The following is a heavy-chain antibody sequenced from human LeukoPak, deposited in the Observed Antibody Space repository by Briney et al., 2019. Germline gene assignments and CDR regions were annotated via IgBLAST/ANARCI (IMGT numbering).Heavy chain of an antibody. CDR1: GDSLTSGSRY. J-gene: IGHJ6*03. D-gene: IGHD4-17*01. Sequence: SQTLSLTCTVSGDSLTSGSRYWSWIRQPAGKGLEWIGHFYSSTRTTYNPSLESRVTISGDTAKNQFSLKLDSVTAADTAVYFWPRCMSERDYGDYPYYPQMTVWGKGTA. V-gene: IGHV4-61*09. CDR3: PRCMSERDYGDYPYYPQMTV. CDR2: FYSSTRT.